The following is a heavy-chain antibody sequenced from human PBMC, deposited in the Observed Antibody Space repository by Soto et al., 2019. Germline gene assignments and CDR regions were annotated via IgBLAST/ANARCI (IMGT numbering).Heavy chain of an antibody. D-gene: IGHD3-22*01. CDR2: ISAYNGNT. CDR1: GYTFTSYG. CDR3: ARLLPGNYYDSSGYDAFDI. Sequence: GASVKVSCKASGYTFTSYGISWVRQAPGQGLEWMGWISAYNGNTNYAQKLQGRVTMTTDTSTSTAYMELRSLRSDDMAVYYCARLLPGNYYDSSGYDAFDIWGQGTMVTVSS. V-gene: IGHV1-18*03. J-gene: IGHJ3*02.